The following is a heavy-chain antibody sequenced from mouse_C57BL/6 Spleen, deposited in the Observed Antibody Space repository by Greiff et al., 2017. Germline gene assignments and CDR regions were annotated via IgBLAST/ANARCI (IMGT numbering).Heavy chain of an antibody. CDR3: ARRGAAQATSWYVDV. V-gene: IGHV1-69*01. D-gene: IGHD3-2*02. Sequence: QVQLQQPGAELVMPGASVKLSCKASGYTFTSYWMHWVKQRPGQGLEWIGEIDPSDSYTNYNQKFKGKSTLTVDKSSSTAYMQLSSLTSEDSAVYYCARRGAAQATSWYVDVWGTGTTVTVSS. CDR2: IDPSDSYT. CDR1: GYTFTSYW. J-gene: IGHJ1*03.